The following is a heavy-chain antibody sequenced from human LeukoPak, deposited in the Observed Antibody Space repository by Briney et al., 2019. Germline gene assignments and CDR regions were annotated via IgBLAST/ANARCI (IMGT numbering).Heavy chain of an antibody. V-gene: IGHV3-21*05. J-gene: IGHJ3*02. D-gene: IGHD1-1*01. CDR2: ISHTGNDI. CDR3: AGDGTGVLPGDAFDI. Sequence: GGSLRLSCAASGFTFSTHSMNWVRQAPGKGLEWVSYISHTGNDIYYGESVKGRFTISRDNAKNSLYLQTHTLRAEDTAVYYCAGDGTGVLPGDAFDIWSQGTMVTVSS. CDR1: GFTFSTHS.